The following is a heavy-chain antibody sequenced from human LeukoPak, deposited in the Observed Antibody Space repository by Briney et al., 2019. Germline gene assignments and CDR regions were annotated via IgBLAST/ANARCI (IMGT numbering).Heavy chain of an antibody. CDR2: IWYDGSKK. CDR3: ARDSPHDYGGNSDWFDP. J-gene: IGHJ5*02. V-gene: IGHV3-33*01. CDR1: GFPFSSYG. Sequence: PGRSLKLSCAASGFPFSSYGMHWVRQVPGKGLEWVAVIWYDGSKKLYADSVKGRFTVSRDNSKNTLYLQMNSLRPDDTAVYYCARDSPHDYGGNSDWFDPWGQGTLVAVSS. D-gene: IGHD4-23*01.